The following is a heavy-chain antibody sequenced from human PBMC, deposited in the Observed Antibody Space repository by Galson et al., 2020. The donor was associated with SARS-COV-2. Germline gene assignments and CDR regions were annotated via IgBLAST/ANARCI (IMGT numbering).Heavy chain of an antibody. CDR2: IQHNGNDI. Sequence: GESLKISCAASGFKFSDYSMTWVRQAPGKGLEWVAVIQHNGNDIFHADYLKGRFTIARDNSKDTLYLQMNGLTVEDTAMYYCVVIRFGFSYGQGFHFGGQGTLVAVSS. CDR3: VVIRFGFSYGQGFHF. CDR1: GFKFSDYS. D-gene: IGHD5-18*01. V-gene: IGHV3-30-3*01. J-gene: IGHJ4*02.